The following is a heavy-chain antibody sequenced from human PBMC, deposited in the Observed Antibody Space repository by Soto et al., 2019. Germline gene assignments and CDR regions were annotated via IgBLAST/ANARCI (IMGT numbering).Heavy chain of an antibody. Sequence: ASVKVSCKASEYTFTSYVMHWVRQAPGQSLEWMGWINAGNGNTKYSQKFQDRVTITRDTSASTAYMDLSSLRSEDTAVYYCARELQGLYYFDYWGQGTLVTVSS. CDR2: INAGNGNT. CDR3: ARELQGLYYFDY. CDR1: EYTFTSYV. J-gene: IGHJ4*02. V-gene: IGHV1-3*01. D-gene: IGHD4-4*01.